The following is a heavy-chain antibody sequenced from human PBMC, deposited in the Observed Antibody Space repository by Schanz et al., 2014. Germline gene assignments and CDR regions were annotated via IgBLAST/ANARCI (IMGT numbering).Heavy chain of an antibody. V-gene: IGHV1-18*01. Sequence: QVQLVQSGGEMKKPGASVKVSCKASGYTFNTYGLNWVRQAPGQGLEWMGWISAYTNNTNYAQKLQGRVTMTTDTSTSTAYMELRSLRSDDTAVYYCARGGYSSGWYDRDIAHFDYWGQGTLVTVSS. CDR2: ISAYTNNT. CDR3: ARGGYSSGWYDRDIAHFDY. D-gene: IGHD6-19*01. CDR1: GYTFNTYG. J-gene: IGHJ4*02.